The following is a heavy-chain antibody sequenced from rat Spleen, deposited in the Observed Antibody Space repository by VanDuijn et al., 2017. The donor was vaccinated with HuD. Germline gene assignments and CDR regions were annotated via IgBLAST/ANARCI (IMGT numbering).Heavy chain of an antibody. Sequence: EVQLQESGPGLVKPSQSFSLTCSVTGYSITSNYWGWIRKFPGNKMEWMGYISYSDNTSYNPSLKSRISIARDTSKNQFFLQLNSITADDTATYYCASAVRGTDWFAYWGQGTLVTVSS. CDR2: ISYSDNT. CDR3: ASAVRGTDWFAY. CDR1: GYSITSNY. D-gene: IGHD4-3*01. J-gene: IGHJ3*01. V-gene: IGHV3-1*01.